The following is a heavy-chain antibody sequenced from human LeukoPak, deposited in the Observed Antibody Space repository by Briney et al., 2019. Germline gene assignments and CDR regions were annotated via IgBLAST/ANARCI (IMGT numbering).Heavy chain of an antibody. Sequence: SETLSLTCSVSGDSISLSFYYWGWIRQPPGKALEWIGSVYYSGTTSYNPSLKSRITISVDMSKNHFSLRLRSVTAADTAMYYCARGTLYRGWSYYLDFWGQGSQVTVSS. J-gene: IGHJ4*02. CDR1: GDSISLSFYY. D-gene: IGHD6-19*01. V-gene: IGHV4-39*07. CDR3: ARGTLYRGWSYYLDF. CDR2: VYYSGTT.